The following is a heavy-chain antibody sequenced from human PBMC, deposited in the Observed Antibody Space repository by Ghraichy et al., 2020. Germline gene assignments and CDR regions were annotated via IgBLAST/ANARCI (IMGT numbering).Heavy chain of an antibody. V-gene: IGHV1-69*10. Sequence: SVKVSCKASGGTFSSYAISWVRQAPGQGLEWMGGIIPIFGIANYAQKFQGRVTITADKSTSTAYMELSSLRSEDTAVYYCARDSNYCSSTSCYLGGEGWGQGTLVTVSS. J-gene: IGHJ4*02. CDR2: IIPIFGIA. CDR3: ARDSNYCSSTSCYLGGEG. D-gene: IGHD2-2*01. CDR1: GGTFSSYA.